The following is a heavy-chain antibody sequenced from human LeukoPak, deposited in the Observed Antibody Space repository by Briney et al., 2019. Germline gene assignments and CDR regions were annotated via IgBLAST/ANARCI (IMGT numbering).Heavy chain of an antibody. CDR2: IWYDGSNK. J-gene: IGHJ3*02. CDR3: ARDRKDNGYSYGNDAFDI. CDR1: GFIFSNYG. Sequence: GGSLRLSCAGSGFIFSNYGMHWVRQAPGKGLEWVAVIWYDGSNKYYADSVKGRFTISRDNSKNTLYLQMNSLRAEDTAVYYCARDRKDNGYSYGNDAFDIWGQGTMVTVSS. V-gene: IGHV3-33*08. D-gene: IGHD5-18*01.